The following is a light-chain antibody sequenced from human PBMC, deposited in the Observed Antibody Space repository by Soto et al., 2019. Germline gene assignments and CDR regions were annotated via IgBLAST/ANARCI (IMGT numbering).Light chain of an antibody. Sequence: EIFLTQSPYTLSLSPGERATLTCRASQSVTNYIAWYQQRPGQAPRLLIYDASNRATGVPARFSGSRSGTDFTLTISDLEPADFGLYYCQQRLNWPPGFGQGTKVDI. J-gene: IGKJ1*01. CDR2: DAS. CDR3: QQRLNWPPG. CDR1: QSVTNY. V-gene: IGKV3-11*01.